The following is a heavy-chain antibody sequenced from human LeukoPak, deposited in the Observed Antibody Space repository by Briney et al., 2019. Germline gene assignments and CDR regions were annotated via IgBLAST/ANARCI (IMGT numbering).Heavy chain of an antibody. CDR2: INHSGST. CDR1: GGSFSGYY. V-gene: IGHV4-34*01. D-gene: IGHD3-10*01. Sequence: PSETLSLTCAVYGGSFSGYYWSWIRQPPGKGLEWIGEINHSGSTNYNPSLKSRVTISVDTSKNQFSLKLSSVTAADTAVYYCARGGFYGVLDYWGQGTLVTVSS. CDR3: ARGGFYGVLDY. J-gene: IGHJ4*02.